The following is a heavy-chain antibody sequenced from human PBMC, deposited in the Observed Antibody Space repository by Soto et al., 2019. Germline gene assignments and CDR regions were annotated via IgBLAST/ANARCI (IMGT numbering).Heavy chain of an antibody. D-gene: IGHD6-19*01. Sequence: QVQLQQSGPGLVQPSQTLSLTCAISGDSVSSTSTAWSWIRQSPSRGLEWLGRTYYRSNWYTDYAVSVKSRITISPDTSKNQFSLQLNSVTLEDTAVYYCARGSYYSGWVWGPGTLVTVSS. CDR2: TYYRSNWYT. J-gene: IGHJ4*02. CDR3: ARGSYYSGWV. V-gene: IGHV6-1*01. CDR1: GDSVSSTSTA.